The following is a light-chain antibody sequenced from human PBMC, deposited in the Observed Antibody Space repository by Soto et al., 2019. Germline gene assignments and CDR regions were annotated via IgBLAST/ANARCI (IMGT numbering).Light chain of an antibody. V-gene: IGKV3-11*01. CDR1: QSVSSY. Sequence: EIVLTQSPATLSLSPGESGTLSCRASQSVSSYVGWYQQKPGQAPRLLIYDASNRATGIPARFSGSGSGTDFTLTINSIEPEDFAVYYCHQRSSWPGPFGPGTKVDIK. J-gene: IGKJ3*01. CDR2: DAS. CDR3: HQRSSWPGP.